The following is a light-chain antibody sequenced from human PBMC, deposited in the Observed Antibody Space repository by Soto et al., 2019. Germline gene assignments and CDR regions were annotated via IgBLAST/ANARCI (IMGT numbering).Light chain of an antibody. CDR2: AAS. V-gene: IGKV1-9*01. CDR3: QQFNSYPRT. J-gene: IGKJ1*01. Sequence: DIQLTQSPSFLSASVGDRFTITCRASQGIGSDLAWYQQKPGKAPNLLIYAASTLQSGVPSRFSGSGSGTEFTLTISSLQPEDIATYHCQQFNSYPRTFGQGTKVDIK. CDR1: QGIGSD.